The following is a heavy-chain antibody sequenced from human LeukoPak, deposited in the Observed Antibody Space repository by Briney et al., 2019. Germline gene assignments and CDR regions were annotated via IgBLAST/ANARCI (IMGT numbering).Heavy chain of an antibody. CDR2: IIPSDGFT. V-gene: IGHV1-46*01. Sequence: ASVKVSCKASGYTFTNYYIHWVRQAPGQGLEWMGMIIPSDGFTTYAQKFQGRLTMTRDMSTGTVYMELSSLRSEDTALYYCATAGRRLFGVLIPLSFDCWGQGTLVTVSS. CDR1: GYTFTNYY. CDR3: ATAGRRLFGVLIPLSFDC. D-gene: IGHD3-3*01. J-gene: IGHJ4*02.